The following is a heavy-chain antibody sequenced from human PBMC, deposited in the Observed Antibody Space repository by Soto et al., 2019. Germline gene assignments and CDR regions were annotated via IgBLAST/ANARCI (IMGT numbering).Heavy chain of an antibody. CDR2: VYYSGST. CDR3: ARRTYYYGSGSHNYGTDV. CDR1: WGTISSYY. D-gene: IGHD3-10*01. V-gene: IGHV4-59*08. J-gene: IGHJ6*02. Sequence: PSVTLSPTCTVSWGTISSYYWRWIRQPPGEGLEWIGYVYYSGSTNYNPSLRSRVTISVDTSKNQFSLKLSSVTAADTAVYYCARRTYYYGSGSHNYGTDVWGQGTTVTVSS.